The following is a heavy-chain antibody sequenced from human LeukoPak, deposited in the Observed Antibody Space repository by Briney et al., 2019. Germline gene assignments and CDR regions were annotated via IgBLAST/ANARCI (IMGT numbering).Heavy chain of an antibody. V-gene: IGHV4-38-2*02. J-gene: IGHJ5*02. D-gene: IGHD2-8*01. CDR2: IYHSGST. CDR1: GYSISSGYY. Sequence: PSQTLSLTCTVSGYSISSGYYWGWIRQPPGKGLEWIGSIYHSGSTYYNPSLKSRVTISVDTSKNQFSLKLSSVTAADTSVYYCARDWRDIVLMVASWFAPWGQGTLVTVSS. CDR3: ARDWRDIVLMVASWFAP.